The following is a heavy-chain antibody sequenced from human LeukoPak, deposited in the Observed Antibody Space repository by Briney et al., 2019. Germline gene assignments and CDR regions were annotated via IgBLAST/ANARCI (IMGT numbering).Heavy chain of an antibody. J-gene: IGHJ6*02. CDR1: GFTFSSYA. V-gene: IGHV3-30*14. CDR3: ARDRAVAGTGYYYYGMDV. D-gene: IGHD6-19*01. Sequence: PGGSLRLSCAASGFTFSSYAMHWVRQAPGKGLEWVAVISYDGSNKYYADSVKGRFTISRDNSKNTLYLQMNSLRAEDTAVYYCARDRAVAGTGYYYYGMDVWGQGTTVTVSS. CDR2: ISYDGSNK.